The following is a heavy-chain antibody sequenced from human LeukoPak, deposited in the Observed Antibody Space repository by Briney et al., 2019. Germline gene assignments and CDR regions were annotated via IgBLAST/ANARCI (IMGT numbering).Heavy chain of an antibody. J-gene: IGHJ6*02. Sequence: GGSLRLSCAASGFTFSSYSMNWVRQAPGKGLEWVSSISSSSSYIYYADSVKGRFTISRDNAKNSLYLQMNSLRAEDTAVYYCARVGHHDYGGNGYYGMDVWGQGTTVTVSS. CDR3: ARVGHHDYGGNGYYGMDV. CDR2: ISSSSSYI. CDR1: GFTFSSYS. D-gene: IGHD4-23*01. V-gene: IGHV3-21*01.